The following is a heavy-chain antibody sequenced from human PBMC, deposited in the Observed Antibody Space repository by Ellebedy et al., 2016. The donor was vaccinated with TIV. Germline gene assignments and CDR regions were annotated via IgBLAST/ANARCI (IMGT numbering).Heavy chain of an antibody. V-gene: IGHV3-53*01. Sequence: GESLKISCAASGFTVTTNYMNWVRQAPGKGLEWVSSITESGGNTYYAEAVKGRFTISRDNSKDTLYLQMNSLRAEDTAIYYCARDPVGVGPAFDVWGQGTMVTVSS. CDR2: ITESGGNT. J-gene: IGHJ3*01. D-gene: IGHD4-23*01. CDR3: ARDPVGVGPAFDV. CDR1: GFTVTTNY.